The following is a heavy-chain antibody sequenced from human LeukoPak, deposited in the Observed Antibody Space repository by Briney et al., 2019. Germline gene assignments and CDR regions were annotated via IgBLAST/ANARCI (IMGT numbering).Heavy chain of an antibody. D-gene: IGHD3-9*01. Sequence: PGGSLRLSCAASGFTFSSYSMNWVRQAPGKGLEWVSYISSSSTIYYADSVKGRFTISRDNAKNSLYLQMNSLRAEDTAVYYCARDRTLLRYFDWSHFDYWGQGTLVTVSS. V-gene: IGHV3-48*01. CDR1: GFTFSSYS. CDR3: ARDRTLLRYFDWSHFDY. CDR2: ISSSSTI. J-gene: IGHJ4*02.